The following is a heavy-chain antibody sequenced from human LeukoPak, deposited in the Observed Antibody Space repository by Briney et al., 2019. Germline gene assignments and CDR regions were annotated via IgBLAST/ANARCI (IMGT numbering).Heavy chain of an antibody. Sequence: PSETLSLTCAVYGGSFSGYYWSWIRQPPGKGLEWIGEINHSGSINYNPSLKSRVTISVDMSKNQFSLKLSSVTAADTAVYYCARGIRSGYYTGYYYYYMDVWGKGTTVTVSS. D-gene: IGHD3-3*01. CDR3: ARGIRSGYYTGYYYYYMDV. CDR1: GGSFSGYY. CDR2: INHSGSI. V-gene: IGHV4-34*01. J-gene: IGHJ6*03.